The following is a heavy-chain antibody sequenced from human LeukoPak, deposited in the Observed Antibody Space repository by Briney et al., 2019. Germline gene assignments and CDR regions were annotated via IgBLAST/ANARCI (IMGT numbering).Heavy chain of an antibody. CDR2: IKSSTNGGTP. V-gene: IGHV3-15*01. CDR3: ARDWTYYDSSGYYLSGCLDY. CDR1: GFTFSNAW. J-gene: IGHJ4*02. Sequence: GGSLRLSCAASGFTFSNAWMSWVRQAPGKGLEWVGRIKSSTNGGTPDYAAPVQGRFTISRDDSKNTLYLQMNSLRAEDTAVYYCARDWTYYDSSGYYLSGCLDYWGQGTLVTVSS. D-gene: IGHD3-22*01.